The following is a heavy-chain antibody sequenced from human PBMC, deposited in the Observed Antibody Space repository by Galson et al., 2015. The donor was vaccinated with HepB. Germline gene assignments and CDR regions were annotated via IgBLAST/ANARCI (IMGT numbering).Heavy chain of an antibody. CDR1: GFTFSSYA. Sequence: SLRLSCAASGFTFSSYAMSWVRQVPGKGLEWVSAISGSGGSTYYADSVKGRFTISRDNSKNTLYLQMNRLRVEDTAVYYCAKIASTSYVHPHYFDYWGQGTLVTVPS. CDR2: ISGSGGST. V-gene: IGHV3-23*01. D-gene: IGHD5-18*01. J-gene: IGHJ4*02. CDR3: AKIASTSYVHPHYFDY.